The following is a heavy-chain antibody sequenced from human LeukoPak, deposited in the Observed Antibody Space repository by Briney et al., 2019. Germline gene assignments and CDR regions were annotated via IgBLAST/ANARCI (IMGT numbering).Heavy chain of an antibody. CDR2: IKRDGSEK. D-gene: IGHD2-15*01. J-gene: IGHJ4*02. CDR1: GFTFSSYW. Sequence: PGGSLRLSCAASGFTFSSYWMSWVRQAPGKGLEWVANIKRDGSEKYYVDSVKGRFTISRDNAKNSLYLQMNSLRAEDTAVYYRARSPGSRLRFFDYWGQGTLVTVSS. CDR3: ARSPGSRLRFFDY. V-gene: IGHV3-7*01.